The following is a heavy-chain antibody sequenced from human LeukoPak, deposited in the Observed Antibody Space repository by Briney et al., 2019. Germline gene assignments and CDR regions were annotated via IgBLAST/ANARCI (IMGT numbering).Heavy chain of an antibody. D-gene: IGHD3-3*01. J-gene: IGHJ6*04. CDR3: AGITIFGVADRGV. CDR1: GGSISSSSYY. Sequence: SETLSLTCTVSGGSISSSSYYWGWIRQPPGKGLEWIGSIHESGTTYYTPSLKSRVTISRDTSNNQFSLKLRSVTAADTAVYYCAGITIFGVADRGVWGKGTTVTVSA. V-gene: IGHV4-39*07. CDR2: IHESGTT.